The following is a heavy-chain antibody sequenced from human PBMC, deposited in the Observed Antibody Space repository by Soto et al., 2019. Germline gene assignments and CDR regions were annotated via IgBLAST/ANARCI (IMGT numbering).Heavy chain of an antibody. CDR2: ISSSSSTI. Sequence: GGSLRLSCAASGFTFSSYSMNWVRQAPGKGLEWVSYISSSSSTIYYADSVKGRFTISRDNAKNSLYLQMNSLRAEDTAVYYCARPPLRSPAYFDYWGQGTLVTVSS. CDR3: ARPPLRSPAYFDY. V-gene: IGHV3-48*01. CDR1: GFTFSSYS. J-gene: IGHJ4*02. D-gene: IGHD3-16*01.